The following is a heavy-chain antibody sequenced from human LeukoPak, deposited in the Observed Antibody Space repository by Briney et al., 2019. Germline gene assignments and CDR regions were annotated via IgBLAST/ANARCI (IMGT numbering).Heavy chain of an antibody. CDR1: GGSISSSSYY. D-gene: IGHD2-2*01. CDR2: IYYSGST. Sequence: SGTLSLTCTVSGGSISSSSYYSGSIRPPPGKGLGWIGSIYYSGSTSYNPSLTSRVTISVDTSKNQFSLKLSSVTAADTAVYYCARPQGFQLLDFEYWGQGTLVTVSS. CDR3: ARPQGFQLLDFEY. J-gene: IGHJ4*02. V-gene: IGHV4-39*01.